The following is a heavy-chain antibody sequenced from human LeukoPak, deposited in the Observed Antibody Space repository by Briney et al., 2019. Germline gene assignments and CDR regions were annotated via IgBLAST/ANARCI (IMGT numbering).Heavy chain of an antibody. CDR1: GFTFSEHY. J-gene: IGHJ6*02. CDR2: IWSNGGDT. V-gene: IGHV3-11*03. Sequence: GGSLRLSCAASGFTFSEHYMSWIRQAPGKGLEWLSYIWSNGGDTYYADSVKGRFIVSRDNGRNSLFLKMNILRAEDTGIYFCARGHFDLNVWGQGTTVTVSS. CDR3: ARGHFDLNV.